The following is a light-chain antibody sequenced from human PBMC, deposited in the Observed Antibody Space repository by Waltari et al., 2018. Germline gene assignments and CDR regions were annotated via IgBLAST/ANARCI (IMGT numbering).Light chain of an antibody. CDR2: HAS. CDR3: QHYESLPVT. J-gene: IGKJ1*01. CDR1: ESIGKY. Sequence: EIVLTQSPGTLSLSSGERATLSCRASESIGKYLAWYQQKPGQAPRLLIYHASSRATGIPDRFSGSGSRTDFSLTISRLEPEDFAVYYCQHYESLPVTFGQGTKVEIK. V-gene: IGKV3-20*01.